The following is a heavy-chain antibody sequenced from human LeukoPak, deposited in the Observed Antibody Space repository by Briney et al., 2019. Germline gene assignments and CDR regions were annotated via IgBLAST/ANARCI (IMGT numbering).Heavy chain of an antibody. J-gene: IGHJ6*02. V-gene: IGHV4-4*07. CDR2: IYTSGST. CDR3: ARDGYFSSGHYLYYYYYGMDV. CDR1: GGSLSSYY. D-gene: IGHD6-19*01. Sequence: SETLSLTCTVSGGSLSSYYWSWIRQPAGKGLEWIGRIYTSGSTNYNPSLKSRVTMSVDTSKNQFSLKLSSVTAADTAVYYCARDGYFSSGHYLYYYYYGMDVWGQGTTVTVSS.